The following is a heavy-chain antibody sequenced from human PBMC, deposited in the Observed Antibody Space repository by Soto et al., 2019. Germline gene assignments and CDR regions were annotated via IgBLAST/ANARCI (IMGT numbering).Heavy chain of an antibody. D-gene: IGHD1-26*01. CDR3: AHTVARGAYWETFNY. Sequence: QITLKESGPTLVKPTQTLTLTCTVSGFSLTTNGVGVGWFRQPPGKALEWLALIYRDDDKRYRPSLNSRVTINKDNTKNQVVLTMTNMDPVDTATYYCAHTVARGAYWETFNYWGQGTLVTVSS. CDR2: IYRDDDK. J-gene: IGHJ4*02. V-gene: IGHV2-5*02. CDR1: GFSLTTNGVG.